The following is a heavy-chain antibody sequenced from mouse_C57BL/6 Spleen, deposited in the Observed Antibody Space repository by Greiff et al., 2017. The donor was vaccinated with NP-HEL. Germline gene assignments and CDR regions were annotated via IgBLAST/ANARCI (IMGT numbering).Heavy chain of an antibody. Sequence: VQLQQSGAELVKPGASVKISCKASGYAFSSYWMNWVKQRPGKGLEWIGQIYPGDGDTNYNGKFKGKATLTADKSSSTAYMQLSSLTSEDSAVYFCARSDGYYGYFDVWGTGTTVTVSS. CDR3: ARSDGYYGYFDV. CDR1: GYAFSSYW. J-gene: IGHJ1*03. V-gene: IGHV1-80*01. CDR2: IYPGDGDT. D-gene: IGHD2-3*01.